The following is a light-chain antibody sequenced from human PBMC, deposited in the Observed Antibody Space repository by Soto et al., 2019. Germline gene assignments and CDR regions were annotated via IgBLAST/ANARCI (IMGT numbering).Light chain of an antibody. CDR1: QSVSGY. Sequence: EIVLTQSPATLSLSPGQRATLSCRASQSVSGYLAWYQQKPGQAPRLLIYDASNRATGIPARFSGSGSGTDFPLTISSLEPEDFAVYYCQQRSNWLLTFGQGTKLEIK. V-gene: IGKV3-11*01. CDR3: QQRSNWLLT. CDR2: DAS. J-gene: IGKJ2*01.